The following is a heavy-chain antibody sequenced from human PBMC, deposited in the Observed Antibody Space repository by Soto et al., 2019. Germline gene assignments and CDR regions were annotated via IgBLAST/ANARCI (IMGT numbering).Heavy chain of an antibody. V-gene: IGHV4-59*01. Sequence: SETLSLTCTVSGGSISSYYWSWIRQPPGKGLEWFGYIYYSGSTNYNPSLKSRVTISVDTSKNQFSLKLSSVTAADTAVYYCARDLMYSSSSRTDYYYYGMDVWGQGTTVTVSS. D-gene: IGHD6-6*01. CDR1: GGSISSYY. CDR3: ARDLMYSSSSRTDYYYYGMDV. CDR2: IYYSGST. J-gene: IGHJ6*02.